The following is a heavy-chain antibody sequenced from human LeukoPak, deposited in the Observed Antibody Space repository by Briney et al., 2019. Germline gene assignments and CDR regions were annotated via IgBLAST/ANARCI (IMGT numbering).Heavy chain of an antibody. D-gene: IGHD3-10*01. V-gene: IGHV3-48*01. CDR1: GFTFSSYS. CDR2: ITGSSSTI. J-gene: IGHJ4*02. CDR3: AIRGSPMVRNY. Sequence: PGGSLRLSCAASGFTFSSYSMNWVRQAAGKGLEWVSYITGSSSTINYADSVKGRFTISRDKAKNPLYLQMNSLRAEDTAVYYCAIRGSPMVRNYLGQGTLVTVSS.